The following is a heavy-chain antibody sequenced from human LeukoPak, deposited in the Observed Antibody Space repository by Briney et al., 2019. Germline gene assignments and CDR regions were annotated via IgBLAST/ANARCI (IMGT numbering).Heavy chain of an antibody. CDR1: GYIFTSYG. CDR2: ISPHTGNT. V-gene: IGHV1-18*01. CDR3: ARGGFDSSSPDFDY. D-gene: IGHD6-6*01. Sequence: ASVKVSCKGSGYIFTSYGLSWVRQAAGQGVEGMGWISPHTGNTNYEQKRRGRVTMTTDTSTSTDYMELRSLRSDDTAVYYCARGGFDSSSPDFDYWGQGTLVTVSS. J-gene: IGHJ4*02.